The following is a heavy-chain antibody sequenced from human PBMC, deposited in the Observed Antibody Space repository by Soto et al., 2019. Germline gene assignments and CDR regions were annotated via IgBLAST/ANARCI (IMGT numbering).Heavy chain of an antibody. Sequence: EVQLVESGGGLVQPGRSLRLSCTASGFTFGDYAMSWVRQAPGKGLEWVGFIRSKAYGGTTEYAASVKGRFTISRDDSKSIAYLQMNSLKTEDTAVYYCASRPEQQRGDWGQGTLVTVSS. CDR3: ASRPEQQRGD. CDR2: IRSKAYGGTT. D-gene: IGHD6-13*01. CDR1: GFTFGDYA. J-gene: IGHJ4*02. V-gene: IGHV3-49*04.